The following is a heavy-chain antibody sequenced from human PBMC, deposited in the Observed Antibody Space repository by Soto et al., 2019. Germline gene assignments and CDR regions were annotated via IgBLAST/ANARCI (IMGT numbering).Heavy chain of an antibody. CDR3: AKEAPYFSDGGRPDP. J-gene: IGHJ5*02. Sequence: QVQQVQSGGGVVQPGKSLRLSCAASGFTFSQYGIHWVRQAPGRGLEWVAYEGTNKYYADSVKGRFTVSRDNSKNTSYLLMTSLKAEDTAVFYCAKEAPYFSDGGRPDPWGQGALVTVSA. CDR1: GFTFSQYG. CDR2: EGTNK. D-gene: IGHD2-8*01. V-gene: IGHV3-30*18.